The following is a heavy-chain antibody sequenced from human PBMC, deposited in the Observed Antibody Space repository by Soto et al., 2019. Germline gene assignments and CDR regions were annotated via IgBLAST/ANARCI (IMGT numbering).Heavy chain of an antibody. Sequence: GGSLRLSCAASGFTFSSYAMSWVRQAPGKGLEWVSAISGSGGSTYYADSVKGRFTISRDNSKNTLYLQMNSLRAEDTAVYYCAKVHLLDLDTAMGLNDYWGQGTLVTASS. CDR3: AKVHLLDLDTAMGLNDY. V-gene: IGHV3-23*01. J-gene: IGHJ4*02. D-gene: IGHD5-18*01. CDR1: GFTFSSYA. CDR2: ISGSGGST.